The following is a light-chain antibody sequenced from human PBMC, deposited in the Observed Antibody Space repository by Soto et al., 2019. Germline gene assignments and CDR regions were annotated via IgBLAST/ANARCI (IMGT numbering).Light chain of an antibody. CDR2: GAS. CDR1: QSVSSN. V-gene: IGKV3-15*01. CDR3: QQYNNWPPLT. J-gene: IGKJ4*01. Sequence: EIEMTQSPATLSVSPGERATLSCRASQSVSSNLAWYQQKPGQAPRLLIYGASTRATGIPARFSDSGSGTEFTLTISSLLSEDFAAYYCQQYNNWPPLTLGGGTKVEIK.